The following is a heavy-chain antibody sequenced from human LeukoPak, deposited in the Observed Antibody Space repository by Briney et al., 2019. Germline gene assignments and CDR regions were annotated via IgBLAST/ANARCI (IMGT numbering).Heavy chain of an antibody. Sequence: ASVKVSCKVSGDTFSNRGSSWVRQAPGQGLEWMGRIIHMVGLAKYAQKFQGKVTLIADKSTNTAYLELSNVTSEDTAVYFCTRGGRDTHAEYFQHWGQGALVTVSS. D-gene: IGHD3-16*01. CDR3: TRGGRDTHAEYFQH. CDR1: GDTFSNRG. J-gene: IGHJ1*01. CDR2: IIHMVGLA. V-gene: IGHV1-69*04.